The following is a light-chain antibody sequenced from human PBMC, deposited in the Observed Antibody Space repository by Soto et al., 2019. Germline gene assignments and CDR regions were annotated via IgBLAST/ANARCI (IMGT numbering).Light chain of an antibody. J-gene: IGLJ1*01. CDR3: CSYAESMWGYV. CDR1: SSDIGSYHL. CDR2: KVS. Sequence: QSVLTQPASVSGSPGESITISCTGTSSDIGSYHLVSWYQHQSGKAPKLIIYKVSQWPSGVSDRFSASKSGNTASLTISGLQAEDFVDYYCCSYAESMWGYVFGTGTNVNVL. V-gene: IGLV2-23*02.